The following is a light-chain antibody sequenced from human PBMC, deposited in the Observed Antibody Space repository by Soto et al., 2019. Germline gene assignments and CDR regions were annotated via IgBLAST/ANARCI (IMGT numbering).Light chain of an antibody. V-gene: IGKV3-15*01. J-gene: IGKJ1*01. CDR1: QSVTSN. CDR2: GAS. CDR3: QHYNNWPPRT. Sequence: EIVMTQSPATLSVSPGEGATLSCRASQSVTSNLAWYQQKPGQAPRLLIYGASTRATGIPARFSGSGSWTEFTLTISSPQSEDFAVYYCQHYNNWPPRTFGQGTKVEIK.